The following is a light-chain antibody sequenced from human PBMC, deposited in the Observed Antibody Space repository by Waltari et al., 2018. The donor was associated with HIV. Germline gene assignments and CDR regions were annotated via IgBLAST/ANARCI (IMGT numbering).Light chain of an antibody. CDR2: EVS. Sequence: QSALTQPASVSGSPGQSITISCTGTSSDIRSYNYVSWYQQHPGEAPNLVIYEVSNRPSGLSNRFAGSKSGNTASLTISGLQAEDEADYYCSSYISNITWVFGGGTKVTVL. V-gene: IGLV2-14*01. CDR1: SSDIRSYNY. CDR3: SSYISNITWV. J-gene: IGLJ2*01.